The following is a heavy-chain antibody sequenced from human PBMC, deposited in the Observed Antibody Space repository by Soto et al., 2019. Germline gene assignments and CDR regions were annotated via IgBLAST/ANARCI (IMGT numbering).Heavy chain of an antibody. CDR3: AREIYDSSGYYAPIDY. CDR2: IYYSGST. CDR1: GGSVSSGSYY. D-gene: IGHD3-22*01. Sequence: SETLSLTCTVSGGSVSSGSYYWSWIRQPPGKGLEWIGYIYYSGSTNYNPSLKSRVTISVDTSKNQFSLKLSSVTAADTAVYYCAREIYDSSGYYAPIDYWGQGTLVTVSS. J-gene: IGHJ4*02. V-gene: IGHV4-61*01.